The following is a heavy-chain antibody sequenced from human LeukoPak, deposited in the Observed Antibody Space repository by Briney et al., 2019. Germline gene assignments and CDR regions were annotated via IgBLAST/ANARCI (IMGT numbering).Heavy chain of an antibody. D-gene: IGHD6-13*01. CDR2: INSDATST. J-gene: IGHJ4*02. CDR1: GFMLSSTW. V-gene: IGHV3-74*01. Sequence: PGGSLRLSCAASGFMLSSTWMHWVRQAPGKGLVWVSRINSDATSTSYADSVRGRFTISRDDARNTMYLQMNSLRAEDTAMYYCVRGSPGYSSSWHAYRGQGTLVTVSS. CDR3: VRGSPGYSSSWHAY.